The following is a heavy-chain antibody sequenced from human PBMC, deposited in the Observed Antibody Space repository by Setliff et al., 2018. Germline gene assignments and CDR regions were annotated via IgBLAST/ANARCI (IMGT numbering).Heavy chain of an antibody. J-gene: IGHJ4*02. CDR1: GGSISSGSYY. CDR2: LHTSGST. D-gene: IGHD1-26*01. Sequence: SETLSLTCAVSGGSISSGSYYWSWIRQPAGKGLEWVGRLHTSGSTNYNPSLKSRVTISVDTSKNQFSLKVTSVTAADTAVYFCARDNTIVGATDYWGQGTLVTV. CDR3: ARDNTIVGATDY. V-gene: IGHV4-61*02.